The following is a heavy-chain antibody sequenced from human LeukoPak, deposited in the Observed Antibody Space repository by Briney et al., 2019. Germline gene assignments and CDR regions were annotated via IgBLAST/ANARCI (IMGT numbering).Heavy chain of an antibody. CDR2: IYSGGST. V-gene: IGHV3-66*02. Sequence: GGSLRLSCAASGFTVSSNYMSWVRQAPGKGLEWVSVIYSGGSTNYADSVKGRFTISRDNSKNTPYPQMNSLRAEDTAVYYCASTGSGWYSDYWGQGTLVTVSS. D-gene: IGHD6-19*01. J-gene: IGHJ4*02. CDR3: ASTGSGWYSDY. CDR1: GFTVSSNY.